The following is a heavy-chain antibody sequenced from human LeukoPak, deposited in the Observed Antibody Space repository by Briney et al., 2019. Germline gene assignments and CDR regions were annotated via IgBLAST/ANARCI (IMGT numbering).Heavy chain of an antibody. CDR1: GYSISSGYY. CDR2: IYHSGST. J-gene: IGHJ6*02. CDR3: ARDDYGDSSYYGMDV. V-gene: IGHV4-38-2*02. D-gene: IGHD4-17*01. Sequence: SETLSLTCTVSGYSISSGYYWGWIRQPPGKGLEWIGSIYHSGSTYYNPSLKSRVTISVDTSKNQFSLKLSSVTAADTAVYYCARDDYGDSSYYGMDVWGQGTTVTVSS.